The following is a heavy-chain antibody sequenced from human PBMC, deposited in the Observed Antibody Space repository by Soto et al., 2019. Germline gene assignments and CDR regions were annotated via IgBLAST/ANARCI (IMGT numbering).Heavy chain of an antibody. D-gene: IGHD6-19*01. CDR3: ARRLQWQLRPLDS. Sequence: LRLSCAGSGFTFSDYYMTWIRQAPGKGLEWVSYINTLSSAIYYADSVKGRFTISRDNAKNSLYLQMNSLRAEDTAVYYCARRLQWQLRPLDSWGRGTLVTVSS. J-gene: IGHJ4*02. V-gene: IGHV3-11*01. CDR1: GFTFSDYY. CDR2: INTLSSAI.